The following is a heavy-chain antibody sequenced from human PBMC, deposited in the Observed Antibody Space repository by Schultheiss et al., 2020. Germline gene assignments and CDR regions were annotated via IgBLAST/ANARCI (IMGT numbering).Heavy chain of an antibody. J-gene: IGHJ5*02. CDR2: IYYSGST. D-gene: IGHD4-17*01. CDR1: GGSISSGYY. V-gene: IGHV4-38-2*02. Sequence: SETLSLTCTVSGGSISSGYYWGWIRQPPGKGLEWIGSIYYSGSTNYNPSLKGRVTISVDTSKNQFSLKLSSVTAADTAVYYCARADGDYVEWFDPWGQGTLVTVSS. CDR3: ARADGDYVEWFDP.